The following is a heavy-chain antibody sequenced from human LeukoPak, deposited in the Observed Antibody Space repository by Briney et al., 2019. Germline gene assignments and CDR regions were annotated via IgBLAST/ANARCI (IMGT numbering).Heavy chain of an antibody. CDR3: ARSPAGYMDV. D-gene: IGHD2-2*01. J-gene: IGHJ6*03. CDR2: ISSSGSTI. Sequence: PGGSLRLSCAASGFTFSIYWMHWVRQAPGKGLEWVSYISSSGSTIYYADSVKGRFTISRDNAKNSLYLQMNGLRAEDTAVYYCARSPAGYMDVWGKGTTVTVSS. V-gene: IGHV3-48*04. CDR1: GFTFSIYW.